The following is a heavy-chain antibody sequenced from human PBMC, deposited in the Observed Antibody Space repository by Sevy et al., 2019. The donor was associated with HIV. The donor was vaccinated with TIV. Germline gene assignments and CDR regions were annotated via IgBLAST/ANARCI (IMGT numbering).Heavy chain of an antibody. D-gene: IGHD3-3*01. Sequence: GGSLRLSCAASGFTFSSYAMHWVRQAPGKGLEWVAVISYDGSNKYYADSVKGRFTISRDNSKNTLYLQMISLRAEDTAVYYCAREHHYSHSTIFGVVISGYFDYWGQGTLVTVSS. CDR3: AREHHYSHSTIFGVVISGYFDY. J-gene: IGHJ4*02. CDR2: ISYDGSNK. V-gene: IGHV3-30-3*01. CDR1: GFTFSSYA.